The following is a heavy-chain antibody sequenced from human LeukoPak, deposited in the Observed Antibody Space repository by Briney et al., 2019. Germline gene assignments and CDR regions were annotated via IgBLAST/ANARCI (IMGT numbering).Heavy chain of an antibody. J-gene: IGHJ4*02. CDR1: GGSFSSYY. D-gene: IGHD3-3*01. CDR2: IYYSGST. V-gene: IGHV4-59*08. Sequence: PSETLSLTCAVYGGSFSSYYWSWIRQPPGKGLEWIGYIYYSGSTNYNPSLKSRVTISVDTSKNQFSLKLSSVTAADTAVYYCARGSPLEWLLSAGEFDYWSQGTLVTVSS. CDR3: ARGSPLEWLLSAGEFDY.